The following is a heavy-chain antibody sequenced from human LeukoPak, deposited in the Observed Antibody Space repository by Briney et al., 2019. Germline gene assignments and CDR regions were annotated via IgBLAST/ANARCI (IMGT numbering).Heavy chain of an antibody. J-gene: IGHJ5*02. CDR2: IHESGSYQ. D-gene: IGHD5-18*01. CDR1: GFTFNNYW. Sequence: GGSLRLSCAASGFTFNNYWMTWVRQGPGKGLEWVAHIHESGSYQNYVDSVRGRFTVSRDNTKRVLYLQMDSLRAEDTAVYYCARDIPGGASFLDQWGQGTLVTVSS. CDR3: ARDIPGGASFLDQ. V-gene: IGHV3-7*01.